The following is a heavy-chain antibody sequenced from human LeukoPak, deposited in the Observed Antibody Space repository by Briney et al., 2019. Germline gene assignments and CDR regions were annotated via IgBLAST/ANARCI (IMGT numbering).Heavy chain of an antibody. CDR2: INPSGGST. CDR1: GYTFTSYY. J-gene: IGHJ4*02. V-gene: IGHV1-46*01. CDR3: ARDLPPMYSSSLFDY. D-gene: IGHD6-6*01. Sequence: VASVKVSCKASGYTFTSYYMHWVRQAPGRGLEWMGIINPSGGSTTYAQKFQGRVTMTRDMSTSTVYMELSSLRSEDTAVYYCARDLPPMYSSSLFDYWGQGTLVTVSS.